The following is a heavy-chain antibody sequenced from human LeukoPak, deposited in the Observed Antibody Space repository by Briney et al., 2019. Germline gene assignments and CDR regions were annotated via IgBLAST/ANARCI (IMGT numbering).Heavy chain of an antibody. D-gene: IGHD5-12*01. CDR3: AKGAYEYIEMGYFDY. J-gene: IGHJ4*02. V-gene: IGHV3-23*01. CDR2: LIASGVNT. CDR1: GFSFSISA. Sequence: GGSLTLSCAASGFSFSISAVRWVRQAPGKGLEWVLLLIASGVNTFYADSVKGRFTISRDNSKNTLYLQMNTLRAEDTAVYYCAKGAYEYIEMGYFDYWGQGTLVTVSS.